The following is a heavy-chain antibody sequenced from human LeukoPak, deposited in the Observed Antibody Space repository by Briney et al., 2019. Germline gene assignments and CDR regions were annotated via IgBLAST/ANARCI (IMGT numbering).Heavy chain of an antibody. CDR3: ARDSAAHDAFDI. Sequence: APVKVSCKASGYTFTSYAMHWVRQAPGQRLEWMGWINAGNGNTKYSQKFQGRVTMTTDTSTSTAYMELRSLRSDDTAVYYCARDSAAHDAFDIWGQGTMVTVSS. D-gene: IGHD3-10*01. V-gene: IGHV1-3*01. CDR2: INAGNGNT. J-gene: IGHJ3*02. CDR1: GYTFTSYA.